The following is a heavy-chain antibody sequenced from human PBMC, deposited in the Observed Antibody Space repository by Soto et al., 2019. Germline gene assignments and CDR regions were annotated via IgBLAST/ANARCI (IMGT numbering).Heavy chain of an antibody. J-gene: IGHJ4*02. CDR3: ARRYTGYDFDY. V-gene: IGHV4-34*01. CDR2: INHSGST. CDR1: GESFSGYY. D-gene: IGHD5-12*01. Sequence: QVQLQQWGAGLLKPSETLSLTCAVYGESFSGYYWSWIRQPPGKGLEWIGEINHSGSTNYNPSLKSRVTISVDTSQNQFSLMLSSLTAADTAVYYCARRYTGYDFDYWGQGTLVTVSS.